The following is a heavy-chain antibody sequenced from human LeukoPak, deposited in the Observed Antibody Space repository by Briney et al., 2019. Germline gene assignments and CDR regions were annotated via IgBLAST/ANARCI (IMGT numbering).Heavy chain of an antibody. D-gene: IGHD6-13*01. CDR3: ARVEGYSSTWSPFDI. CDR1: GGSIRNYY. V-gene: IGHV4-59*01. J-gene: IGHJ3*02. Sequence: PSETLSLTCTVSGGSIRNYYWSWIRQPPGRGLEWIGLIHYTGSTNYNPSLKSRVTIAVDTSKNKFSLKLTSVTAADTAVYYCARVEGYSSTWSPFDIWGQETMVTVSS. CDR2: IHYTGST.